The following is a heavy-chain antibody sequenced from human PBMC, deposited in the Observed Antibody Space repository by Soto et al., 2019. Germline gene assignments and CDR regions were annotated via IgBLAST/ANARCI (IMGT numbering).Heavy chain of an antibody. V-gene: IGHV4-59*01. CDR2: IYYSGST. Sequence: SETLSLTCTVSGGSISSYYWSWIRQPPGKGLEWIGYIYYSGSTNYNPSLKSRVTISVDTSKNQFSLKLSSVTAADTAVYYCARSSSFPYYYYYGMDVWGQGTTVTVSS. CDR1: GGSISSYY. CDR3: ARSSSFPYYYYYGMDV. J-gene: IGHJ6*02. D-gene: IGHD6-6*01.